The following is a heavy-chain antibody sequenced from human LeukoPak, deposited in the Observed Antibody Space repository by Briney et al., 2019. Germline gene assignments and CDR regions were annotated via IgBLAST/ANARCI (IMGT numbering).Heavy chain of an antibody. J-gene: IGHJ5*02. D-gene: IGHD2-8*01. CDR1: GFTFTSYG. Sequence: GGSLRLSCAASGFTFTSYGMHWVRQAPGKGLDWVALIWDDGNNKYYADSVKGRFTISRDNSKNTLYLQMNSLRAEDTAVYYCVRDNGEWRLNWFDHWGQGTLVTVSS. CDR3: VRDNGEWRLNWFDH. V-gene: IGHV3-33*01. CDR2: IWDDGNNK.